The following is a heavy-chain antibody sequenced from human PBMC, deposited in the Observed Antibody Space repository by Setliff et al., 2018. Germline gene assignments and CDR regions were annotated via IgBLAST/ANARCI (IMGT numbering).Heavy chain of an antibody. D-gene: IGHD2-8*01. CDR1: GGSFSDYY. CDR2: INHSGST. CDR3: ARDPGFHSGTWCLGD. J-gene: IGHJ4*02. Sequence: PSETLSLTCTVYGGSFSDYYWGWVRQPPGKGLEWIGEINHSGSTNYIPSLKSRLTISLDKSANRFSLNLASVTAADTALYYCARDPGFHSGTWCLGDWGQGIQVTVSS. V-gene: IGHV4-34*10.